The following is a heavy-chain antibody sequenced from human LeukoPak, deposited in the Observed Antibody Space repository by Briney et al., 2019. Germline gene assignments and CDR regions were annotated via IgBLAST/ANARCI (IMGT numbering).Heavy chain of an antibody. D-gene: IGHD2-21*01. J-gene: IGHJ6*03. V-gene: IGHV1-69*04. CDR3: ARVVRLHYYYMDV. Sequence: SVKVSCKASGGTFSNYAISWVRQAPRQGLEWMGRIIPILGITNYAQKFQGRVTITADKSTSTAYMELNSLRSEDTAVYYCARVVRLHYYYMDVWGKGTTVTVSS. CDR1: GGTFSNYA. CDR2: IIPILGIT.